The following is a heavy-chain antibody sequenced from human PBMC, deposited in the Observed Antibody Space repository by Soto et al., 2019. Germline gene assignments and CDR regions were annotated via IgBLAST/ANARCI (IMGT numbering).Heavy chain of an antibody. J-gene: IGHJ6*02. D-gene: IGHD3-22*01. CDR2: IYYSGST. CDR3: ARHGPEHYYDSSAEPYDYYYYGMDV. CDR1: GGSISSYY. Sequence: PSETLSLTCTVSGGSISSYYWSWIRQPPGKGLEWIGYIYYSGSTNYNPSLKSRVTISVDTSKNQFSLKLSSVTAADTAMYYCARHGPEHYYDSSAEPYDYYYYGMDVWGQGTTVT. V-gene: IGHV4-59*08.